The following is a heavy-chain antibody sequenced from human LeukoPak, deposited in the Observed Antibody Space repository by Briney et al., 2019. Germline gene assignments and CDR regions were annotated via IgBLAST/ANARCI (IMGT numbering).Heavy chain of an antibody. CDR3: TYDSSGYYYAEVVYFDY. V-gene: IGHV3-30-3*01. CDR2: ISYDGSKK. D-gene: IGHD3-22*01. Sequence: GGSLRLSCAASGFTFSSYAMHWVRQAPGKGLEWVAVISYDGSKKYYADSVKGRFTISRDNSKNTLYLQMNSLRAEDTAVYYCTYDSSGYYYAEVVYFDYWGQGTLVTVSS. CDR1: GFTFSSYA. J-gene: IGHJ4*02.